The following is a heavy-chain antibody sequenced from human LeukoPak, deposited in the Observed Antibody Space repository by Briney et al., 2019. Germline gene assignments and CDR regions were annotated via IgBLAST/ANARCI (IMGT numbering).Heavy chain of an antibody. Sequence: GFLRLSCSASGFTFSSYAMHWVRQAPGKGLEYVSAISSNGGTTYYADSVKGRFTISRDNSKNTLYLQMSSLRAEDTAVYYCVQGGIVVVVGYFDYWGQGTLVTVSS. CDR1: GFTFSSYA. CDR3: VQGGIVVVVGYFDY. V-gene: IGHV3-64D*06. J-gene: IGHJ4*02. CDR2: ISSNGGTT. D-gene: IGHD2-15*01.